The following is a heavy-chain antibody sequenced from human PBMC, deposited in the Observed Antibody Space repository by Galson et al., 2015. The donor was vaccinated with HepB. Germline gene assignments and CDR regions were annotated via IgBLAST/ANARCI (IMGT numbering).Heavy chain of an antibody. J-gene: IGHJ5*02. V-gene: IGHV3-23*01. CDR1: GFTFSSYA. D-gene: IGHD3-9*01. CDR2: ISGSGGST. Sequence: SLRLSCAASGFTFSSYAMSWVRQTPGQGLEWVSAISGSGGSTYSADSVKGRFTISRDNSKNTLYLQMSSLRAEDTAVYYCAKDYYDILTGFNWFDPWGQGTLVTVSS. CDR3: AKDYYDILTGFNWFDP.